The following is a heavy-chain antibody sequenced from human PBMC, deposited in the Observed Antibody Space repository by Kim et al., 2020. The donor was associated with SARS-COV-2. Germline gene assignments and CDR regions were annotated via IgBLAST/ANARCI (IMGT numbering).Heavy chain of an antibody. CDR3: ARIPYCSSTSCYTYYFDY. CDR1: GGSISSGGYY. J-gene: IGHJ4*02. Sequence: SETLSLTCTVSGGSISSGGYYWSWIRQHPGKGLEWIGYIYYSGSTYYNPSLKSRVTISVDTSKNQFSLKLSSVTAADTAVYYCARIPYCSSTSCYTYYFDYWGQGTLVTVSS. V-gene: IGHV4-31*03. CDR2: IYYSGST. D-gene: IGHD2-2*02.